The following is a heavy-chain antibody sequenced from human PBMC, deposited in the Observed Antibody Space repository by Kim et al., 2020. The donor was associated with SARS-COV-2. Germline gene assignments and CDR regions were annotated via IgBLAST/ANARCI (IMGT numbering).Heavy chain of an antibody. D-gene: IGHD6-19*01. CDR1: GYTFTSYA. Sequence: ASVKVSCKASGYTFTSYAMNWVRQAPGQGLEWMGWINTNTGNPTYAQGFTGRFVFSLDTSVSTAYLQICSLKAEDTAVYYCARRRRAERAPRTEENWFDPWGQGTLVTVSS. V-gene: IGHV7-4-1*01. CDR2: INTNTGNP. CDR3: ARRRRAERAPRTEENWFDP. J-gene: IGHJ5*02.